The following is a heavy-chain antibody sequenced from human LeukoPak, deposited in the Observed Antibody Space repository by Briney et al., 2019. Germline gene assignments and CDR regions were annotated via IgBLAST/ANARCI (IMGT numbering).Heavy chain of an antibody. D-gene: IGHD2-2*01. V-gene: IGHV3-74*01. CDR1: GFTFSNYW. CDR3: ARGLVSSTSLFDP. Sequence: GGSLRLSCAASGFTFSNYWMHWVRQVPGEGLVWVSRINSDESSIRNADSVKGRFTISRDNVKNMLYLQMNSLRVEDTAVYYCARGLVSSTSLFDPWGQGTLVIVSS. CDR2: INSDESSI. J-gene: IGHJ5*02.